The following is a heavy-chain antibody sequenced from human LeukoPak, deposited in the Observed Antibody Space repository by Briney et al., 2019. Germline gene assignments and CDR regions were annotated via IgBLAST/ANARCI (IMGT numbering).Heavy chain of an antibody. CDR3: ARDRGSYYYGSGSYYTIDY. J-gene: IGHJ4*02. CDR2: IIPIFGTA. CDR1: GGTFSSYA. V-gene: IGHV1-69*05. D-gene: IGHD3-10*01. Sequence: SVKVSCKASGGTFSSYAISWVRQAPGQGLEWMGRIIPIFGTANYAQKFQGRVTITTDESTSTAYMELSSLGSEDTAVYYCARDRGSYYYGSGSYYTIDYWGQGTLVTVSS.